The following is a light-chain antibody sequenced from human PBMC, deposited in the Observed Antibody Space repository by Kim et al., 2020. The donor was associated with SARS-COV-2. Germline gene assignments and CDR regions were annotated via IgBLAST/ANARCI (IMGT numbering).Light chain of an antibody. J-gene: IGKJ1*01. CDR3: QQYNDWPRQ. CDR2: GAS. V-gene: IGKV3-15*01. Sequence: VSQGERATPPYRARKSVSGNLAWYQQKPGPAPRHVLYGASTRATAIPGRFSGSGSGKEFNLTNSSLQSADFALYYCQQYNDWPRQFGRGTKVDIK. CDR1: KSVSGN.